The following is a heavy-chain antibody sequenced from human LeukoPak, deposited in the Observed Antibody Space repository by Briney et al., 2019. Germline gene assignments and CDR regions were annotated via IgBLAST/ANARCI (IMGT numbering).Heavy chain of an antibody. D-gene: IGHD3-3*01. V-gene: IGHV4-34*01. J-gene: IGHJ6*02. Sequence: PSETLSLTCAVYGGSFSGYYWSWIRQPPGKGLEWIGEINHSGSTNYNPSLKSRVTISVDTSKNQFSLKLSSVTAADTAAYYCARASITIFGVVANYYYYYGMDVWGQGTTVTVSS. CDR1: GGSFSGYY. CDR3: ARASITIFGVVANYYYYYGMDV. CDR2: INHSGST.